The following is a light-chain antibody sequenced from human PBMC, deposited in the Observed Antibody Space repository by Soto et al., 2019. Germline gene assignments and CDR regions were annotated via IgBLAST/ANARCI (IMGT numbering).Light chain of an antibody. CDR1: SGHSSNA. Sequence: QSVLTQSPSASASLGAAVTVTCTLSSGHSSNAVAWHQQQPEKGRRYLMRLNSDGSHSKGDGIPDRFTGSSSGADRYLTISSLQSEDEADYYCQSWGTGIVVFGGGTKLTVL. CDR2: LNSDGSH. V-gene: IGLV4-69*01. J-gene: IGLJ3*02. CDR3: QSWGTGIVV.